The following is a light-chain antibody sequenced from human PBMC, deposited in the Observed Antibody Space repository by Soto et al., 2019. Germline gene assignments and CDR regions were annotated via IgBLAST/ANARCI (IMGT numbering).Light chain of an antibody. CDR2: GTS. CDR3: QEFGSSWLT. CDR1: QTIGSSY. V-gene: IGKV3-20*01. J-gene: IGKJ1*01. Sequence: ENVLSQSPGTLSLSPGERATLSCRASQTIGSSYLTWYQQKPGHAPRLIIYGTSIRATGIPDRFSGSGSGTDFTLTITRLKPEDFAVYYCQEFGSSWLTFGQGTKVEIK.